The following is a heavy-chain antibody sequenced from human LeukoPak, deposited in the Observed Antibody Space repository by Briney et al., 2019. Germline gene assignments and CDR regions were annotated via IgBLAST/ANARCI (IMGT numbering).Heavy chain of an antibody. CDR2: ISSYNEKT. V-gene: IGHV1-18*01. CDR1: GYAISSYG. J-gene: IGHJ4*02. CDR3: ARVDELTGDQGSFDY. Sequence: GASVKVSCKASGYAISSYGISWLRQAPGQGLEWMGWISSYNEKTDYAQKIQGRVTMTTDTSTSTAYMELRSLRSDDTAVYYCARVDELTGDQGSFDYWGQGTLVTVSS. D-gene: IGHD7-27*01.